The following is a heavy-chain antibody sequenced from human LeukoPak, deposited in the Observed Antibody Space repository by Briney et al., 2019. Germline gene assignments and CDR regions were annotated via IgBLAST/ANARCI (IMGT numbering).Heavy chain of an antibody. D-gene: IGHD4-23*01. CDR1: GFTFSSYA. V-gene: IGHV3-23*01. J-gene: IGHJ4*02. CDR2: ISGSGGST. Sequence: GGSLRLSCAASGFTFSSYAMSWVRQAPGKGLEWVSAISGSGGSTYYADSVKGRFTISRDNARNSLYLQMNSLRAEDTAVYYCARDRGYSTFDYWGQGTLVTVSS. CDR3: ARDRGYSTFDY.